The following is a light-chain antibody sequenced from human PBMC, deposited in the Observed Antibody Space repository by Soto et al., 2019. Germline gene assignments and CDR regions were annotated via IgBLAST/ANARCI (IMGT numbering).Light chain of an antibody. CDR2: DVS. V-gene: IGLV2-14*01. CDR3: SSYTSSSTFYV. Sequence: QSALTQPASVSGSPGQSITISCTGTSSDVGGYNYVSWYQQHPGKAPKLMIYDVSNRPSWVSNRSSGSKSGNTASLTISGLQADDEADYYCSSYTSSSTFYVFGTGTKLTVL. J-gene: IGLJ1*01. CDR1: SSDVGGYNY.